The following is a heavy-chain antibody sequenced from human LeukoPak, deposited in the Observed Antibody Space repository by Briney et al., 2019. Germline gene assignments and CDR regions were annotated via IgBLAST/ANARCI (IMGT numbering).Heavy chain of an antibody. J-gene: IGHJ4*02. V-gene: IGHV4-34*01. CDR2: INHSGST. CDR1: GGSFSGYY. D-gene: IGHD5-18*01. CDR3: ASLKKDTAMDKPIDY. Sequence: SETLSLTCAVYGGSFSGYYWSWIRQPPGKGLEWIGEINHSGSTNYNPSLESRVTISVDTSKNQFSLKLSSVTAADTAVYYCASLKKDTAMDKPIDYWGQGTLVTVSS.